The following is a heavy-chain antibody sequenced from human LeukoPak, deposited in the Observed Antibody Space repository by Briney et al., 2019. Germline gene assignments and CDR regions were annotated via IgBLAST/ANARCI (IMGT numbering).Heavy chain of an antibody. Sequence: GGSLRLSCAASGFTFSSYAMSWVRQAPGKGLEWVSAISGSGGSTYYADSVKGRFTISRDNSKNTLYLQMNSLRAEDTAVYYCATFSGITGTRNRLNYYYYYMDVWGKGTTVTVSS. D-gene: IGHD1-20*01. CDR3: ATFSGITGTRNRLNYYYYYMDV. CDR1: GFTFSSYA. J-gene: IGHJ6*03. V-gene: IGHV3-23*01. CDR2: ISGSGGST.